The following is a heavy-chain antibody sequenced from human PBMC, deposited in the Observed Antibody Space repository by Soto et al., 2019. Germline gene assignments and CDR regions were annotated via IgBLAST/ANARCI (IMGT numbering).Heavy chain of an antibody. CDR3: AGESAYGGNPLAFLY. J-gene: IGHJ4*02. Sequence: QVQLVQSGAEVKRPGSSVRVSCKASEDTFSSYAISWVRQAPGQGLDWMGGIIPFFNTPNYAKKYKGRVTITADESTSTAYMEVSSLRSEDTGMYYCAGESAYGGNPLAFLYWGQGTLVTVSS. CDR2: IIPFFNTP. V-gene: IGHV1-69*01. CDR1: EDTFSSYA. D-gene: IGHD1-26*01.